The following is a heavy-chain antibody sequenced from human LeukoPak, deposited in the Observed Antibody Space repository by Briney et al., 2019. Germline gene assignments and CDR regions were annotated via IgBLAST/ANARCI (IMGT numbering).Heavy chain of an antibody. CDR2: ISGSGGST. D-gene: IGHD5-18*01. J-gene: IGHJ4*02. V-gene: IGHV3-23*01. CDR3: AKGRRGYSYDAVDY. CDR1: GFTFSSYA. Sequence: GGSLRLSCAASGFTFSSYAMSWVRQAPGKGLEWVSAISGSGGSTYYADSVKGRFTISRDNSKNTLYLQMNSLRAKDTAVYYCAKGRRGYSYDAVDYWGQGTLVTVSS.